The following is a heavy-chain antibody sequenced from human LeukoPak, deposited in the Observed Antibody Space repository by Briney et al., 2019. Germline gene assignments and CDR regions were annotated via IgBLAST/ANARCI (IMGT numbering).Heavy chain of an antibody. J-gene: IGHJ4*02. V-gene: IGHV4-39*01. CDR1: GGSISSSIYY. Sequence: PSETLSLTCTVSGGSISSSIYYWGWIRQPPGKGLEWIGSISYSGSTYNNPSLKSRVTISVDTSKNQFSLKLSSVTAADTAVYYCTRHVTYSSGWVDCWGQGSLVTVSS. D-gene: IGHD6-19*01. CDR2: ISYSGST. CDR3: TRHVTYSSGWVDC.